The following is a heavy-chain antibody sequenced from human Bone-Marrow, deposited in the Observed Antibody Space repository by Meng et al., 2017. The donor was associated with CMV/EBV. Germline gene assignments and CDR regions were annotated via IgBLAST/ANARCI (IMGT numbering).Heavy chain of an antibody. CDR1: GFTFSYYW. Sequence: GESLKISCAASGFTFSYYWMHWVRQAPGKGLVWVSRISSQGSGSGYADSVKGRFTISRDNAKNTVYLQMNSLRAEDTAVYYCARDRDGDGYIFDSWGQGTLVTVSS. V-gene: IGHV3-74*01. J-gene: IGHJ4*02. CDR3: ARDRDGDGYIFDS. D-gene: IGHD5-24*01. CDR2: ISSQGSGS.